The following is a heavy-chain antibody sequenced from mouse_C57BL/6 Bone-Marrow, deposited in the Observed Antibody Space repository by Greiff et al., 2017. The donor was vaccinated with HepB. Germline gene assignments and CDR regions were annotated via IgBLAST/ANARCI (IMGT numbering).Heavy chain of an antibody. J-gene: IGHJ1*03. CDR3: ARGSYNFDV. D-gene: IGHD1-1*02. CDR2: ISNKANGYTT. CDR1: GFTFTDSY. V-gene: IGHV7-3*01. Sequence: EVHLVESGGGLVQPGGSLSLSCAASGFTFTDSYMSWVRQPPGKALEWLGFISNKANGYTTEYSASVKGRFTISRDNSQSILYLQMNALRAEDSATYYCARGSYNFDVWGTGTTVTVSS.